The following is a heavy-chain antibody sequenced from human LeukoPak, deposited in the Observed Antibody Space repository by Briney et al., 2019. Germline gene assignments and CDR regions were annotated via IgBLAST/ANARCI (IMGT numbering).Heavy chain of an antibody. CDR2: ISYDGSNK. V-gene: IGHV3-30*04. J-gene: IGHJ4*02. CDR1: GFTFSSYA. Sequence: GRSLRLSCAASGFTFSSYAMHWVRQAPGKGLEWVAVISYDGSNKYYADSVKGRFTISRDNSKNTLYLQMNSLRAEDTAVYYCAGTTAAGSWYFDYWGQGTLVTVSS. D-gene: IGHD6-13*01. CDR3: AGTTAAGSWYFDY.